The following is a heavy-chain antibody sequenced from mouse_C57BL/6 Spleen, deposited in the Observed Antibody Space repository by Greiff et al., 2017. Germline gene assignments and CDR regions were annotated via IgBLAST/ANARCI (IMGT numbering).Heavy chain of an antibody. D-gene: IGHD5-1*01. CDR2: INPNNGGT. J-gene: IGHJ4*01. V-gene: IGHV1-26*01. Sequence: VQLQQSGPELVKPGASAKISCKASGYTFTDYYMNWVKQSHGKSLEWIGDINPNNGGTSYNQKFKGKATLTVDKSSSTAYMELRSLTSEDSAVYYCARKSIYPYYAMDYWGQGTSVTVSS. CDR1: GYTFTDYY. CDR3: ARKSIYPYYAMDY.